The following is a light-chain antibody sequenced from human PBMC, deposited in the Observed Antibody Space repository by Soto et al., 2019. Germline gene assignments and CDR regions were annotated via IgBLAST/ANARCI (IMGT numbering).Light chain of an antibody. CDR2: DAS. Sequence: EIVLTQSPDTLSLSPGERATLSCRASQSVDNYLAWYQQRPGQAPRLLIYDASNRASGIPARFSGRGSGTDFTLTISSLEPEDFAVYYCQQRSTGPPLSFGVGTKVDI. CDR3: QQRSTGPPLS. V-gene: IGKV3-11*01. J-gene: IGKJ4*01. CDR1: QSVDNY.